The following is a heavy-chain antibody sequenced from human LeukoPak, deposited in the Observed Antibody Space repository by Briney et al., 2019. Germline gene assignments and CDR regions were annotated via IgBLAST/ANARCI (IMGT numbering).Heavy chain of an antibody. Sequence: SETLSLTCAVSGGSISSYYWSWIRQPPGKGLEWIGYIYYSGSTNYNPSLKSRVTISVDTSKNQFSLKLSSVTAADTAVYYCARVGDWPLIDYWGQGTLVTVSS. CDR3: ARVGDWPLIDY. CDR1: GGSISSYY. CDR2: IYYSGST. J-gene: IGHJ4*02. D-gene: IGHD2-21*02. V-gene: IGHV4-59*01.